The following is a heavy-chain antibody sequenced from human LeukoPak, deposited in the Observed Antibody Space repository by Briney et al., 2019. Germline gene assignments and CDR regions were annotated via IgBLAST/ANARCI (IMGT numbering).Heavy chain of an antibody. Sequence: PSETLSLTCTVSGGSISSFYWSWIRQPPGKGLEWIGYTYYSGSANYNPSLKSRVTMSVDTSKNQFSLRLNSVTAADTAVYYCARAGYSYADSWGQGTLVTVSS. V-gene: IGHV4-59*01. J-gene: IGHJ4*02. D-gene: IGHD5-18*01. CDR2: TYYSGSA. CDR3: ARAGYSYADS. CDR1: GGSISSFY.